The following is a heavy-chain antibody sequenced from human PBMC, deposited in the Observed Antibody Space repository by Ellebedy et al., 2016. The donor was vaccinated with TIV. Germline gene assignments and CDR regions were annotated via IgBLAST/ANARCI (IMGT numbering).Heavy chain of an antibody. D-gene: IGHD5-18*01. V-gene: IGHV3-33*08. Sequence: PGGSLRLSCAASGFTFSSYGMHWVRQAPGKGLEWVAVIWYDGSNKYYADSVKGRFTISRDNSKNTLYLQMNSLRAEDTAVYYCARDGGYSYGFDYYYYGMDVWGQGTTVTVSS. CDR3: ARDGGYSYGFDYYYYGMDV. J-gene: IGHJ6*02. CDR1: GFTFSSYG. CDR2: IWYDGSNK.